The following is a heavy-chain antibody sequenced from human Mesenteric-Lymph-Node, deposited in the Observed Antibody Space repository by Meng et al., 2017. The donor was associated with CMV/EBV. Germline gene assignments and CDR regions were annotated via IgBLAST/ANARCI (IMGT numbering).Heavy chain of an antibody. Sequence: GSLRLSCTVSGYSISRGFYWGWIRQPPGKGLEWIGSIYHSGSTYYNPSLKSRVTISVDTSKNQFSLKLSSVTAADTAVYYCARDGAKNYYYGMDVWGQGTTVTVSS. J-gene: IGHJ6*01. CDR3: ARDGAKNYYYGMDV. D-gene: IGHD4/OR15-4a*01. CDR2: IYHSGST. CDR1: GYSISRGFY. V-gene: IGHV4-38-2*02.